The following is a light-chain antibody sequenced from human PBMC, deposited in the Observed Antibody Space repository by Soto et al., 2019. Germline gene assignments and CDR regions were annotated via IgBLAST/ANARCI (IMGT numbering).Light chain of an antibody. J-gene: IGKJ1*01. CDR1: QTISNW. CDR2: HAS. V-gene: IGKV1-5*01. CDR3: QQYNSFSWA. Sequence: DIQLTQSPSFLSASVGDRVTITCRASQTISNWLAWYQQKPGTAPKVLIYHASNLQSGVPSRFSGSGSGTEFTLTISGLQPDDFATYYCQQYNSFSWAFGQGTKVDIK.